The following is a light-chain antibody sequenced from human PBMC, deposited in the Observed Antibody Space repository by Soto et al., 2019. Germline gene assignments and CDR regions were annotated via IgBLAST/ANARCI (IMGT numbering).Light chain of an antibody. J-gene: IGKJ1*01. V-gene: IGKV2-28*01. CDR2: LGS. CDR3: QQYYSTPWT. CDR1: QSLLHSDGYNY. Sequence: DIVMTQSARSLPVTPGEPAPISCRSSQSLLHSDGYNYLDWYLQKPGQSPQLLIYLGSNRASGVPDRFSGSGSGTDFTLTISSLQAEDVAVYYCQQYYSTPWTFGQGTKVDIK.